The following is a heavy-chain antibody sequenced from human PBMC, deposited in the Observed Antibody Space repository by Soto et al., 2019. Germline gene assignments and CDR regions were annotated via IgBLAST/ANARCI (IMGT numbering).Heavy chain of an antibody. J-gene: IGHJ4*02. V-gene: IGHV1-69*13. CDR2: IIPIFGTA. D-gene: IGHD6-19*01. Sequence: ASVKVSCKASGGTFSSYAISWVRQAPGQGLEWMGGIIPIFGTANYAQKFQGRVTITADESTSTAYMELSSLRSEDTAVYYCASRRGYSSGWLYFDYWGQGTLVTVSS. CDR3: ASRRGYSSGWLYFDY. CDR1: GGTFSSYA.